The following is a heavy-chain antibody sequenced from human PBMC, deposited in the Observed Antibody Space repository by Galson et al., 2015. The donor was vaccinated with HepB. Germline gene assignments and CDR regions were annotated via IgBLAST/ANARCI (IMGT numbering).Heavy chain of an antibody. D-gene: IGHD3-22*01. J-gene: IGHJ4*02. CDR1: GFTFSSYG. CDR2: ISYDGSNK. Sequence: SLRLSCAASGFTFSSYGMHWVRQAPGKGLEWVAVISYDGSNKYYADSVKGRFTISRDNSKNTLYLQMNSLRAEDTAVYYCATHTYYYDSSGYYPGDYWGQGTLVTVSS. CDR3: ATHTYYYDSSGYYPGDY. V-gene: IGHV3-30*03.